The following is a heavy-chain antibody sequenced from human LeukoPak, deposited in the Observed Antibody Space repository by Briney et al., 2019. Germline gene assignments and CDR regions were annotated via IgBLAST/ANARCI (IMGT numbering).Heavy chain of an antibody. J-gene: IGHJ4*02. CDR3: ASPQYYYDSSGSFDY. CDR1: GYTFTGYY. Sequence: VASVKVSCKASGYTFTGYYMHWVRQAPGQGLEWMGWINPNSGGTNYAQKFQGRVTMTEDTSTDTAYMELSSLRSEDTAVYYCASPQYYYDSSGSFDYWGQGTLVTVSS. D-gene: IGHD3-22*01. V-gene: IGHV1-2*02. CDR2: INPNSGGT.